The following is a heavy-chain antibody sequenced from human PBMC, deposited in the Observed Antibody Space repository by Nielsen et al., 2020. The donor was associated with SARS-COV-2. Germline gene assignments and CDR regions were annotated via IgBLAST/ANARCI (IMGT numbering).Heavy chain of an antibody. CDR2: MSYDGTIE. D-gene: IGHD3-9*01. J-gene: IGHJ6*02. CDR1: GFTFNSYV. CDR3: AREGRTKFFDSASYYFGVDV. V-gene: IGHV3-30*03. Sequence: GGSLRLSCAASGFTFNSYVMHWVRQAPGKGLEWVAVMSYDGTIEYYAESVKGRFTISRDTSQKTLYLQLNSLKTEDTALYYCAREGRTKFFDSASYYFGVDVWGQGTTVTVSS.